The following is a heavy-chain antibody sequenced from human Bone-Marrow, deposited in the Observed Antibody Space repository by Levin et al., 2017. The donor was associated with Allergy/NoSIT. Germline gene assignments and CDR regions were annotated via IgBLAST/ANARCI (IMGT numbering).Heavy chain of an antibody. V-gene: IGHV3-30*18. CDR2: ISYDGSNK. D-gene: IGHD3-22*01. CDR1: GFTFSSYG. CDR3: AKGGYYYDSSGYFGGDFDY. Sequence: GGSLRLSCAASGFTFSSYGMHWVRQAPGKGLEWVAVISYDGSNKYYADSVKGRFTISRDNSKNTLYLQMNSLRAEDTAVYYCAKGGYYYDSSGYFGGDFDYWGQGTLVTVYS. J-gene: IGHJ4*02.